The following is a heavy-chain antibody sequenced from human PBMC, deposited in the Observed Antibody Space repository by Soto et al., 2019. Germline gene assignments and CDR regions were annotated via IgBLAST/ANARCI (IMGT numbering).Heavy chain of an antibody. V-gene: IGHV4-30-4*01. CDR2: IYYSGST. CDR3: ARVGSSSIRVVDY. J-gene: IGHJ4*02. Sequence: SETLSLTCTVSGGSISSGDYYWSWIRQPPGKGLEWIGYIYYSGSTNYNPSLKSRVTISVDTSKNQFSLKLSSVTAADTAVYYCARVGSSSIRVVDYWGQGTLVTVSS. CDR1: GGSISSGDYY. D-gene: IGHD6-13*01.